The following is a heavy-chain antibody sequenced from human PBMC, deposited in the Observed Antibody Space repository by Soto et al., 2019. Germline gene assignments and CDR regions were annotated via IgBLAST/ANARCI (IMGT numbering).Heavy chain of an antibody. CDR1: GFTISSNY. CDR2: IYSGGNT. J-gene: IGHJ4*02. D-gene: IGHD3-9*01. V-gene: IGHV3-66*01. CDR3: ATLPKYDILTGYYPC. Sequence: EVQLVESGGGLVQPGGSLRLSCAAAGFTISSNYMSWFSQAPGKGLEWVSVIYSGGNTYYADSVKGRFTISRDNSKNTLYLQMNSLRAEDTAVYYCATLPKYDILTGYYPCWGQGTLVTVSS.